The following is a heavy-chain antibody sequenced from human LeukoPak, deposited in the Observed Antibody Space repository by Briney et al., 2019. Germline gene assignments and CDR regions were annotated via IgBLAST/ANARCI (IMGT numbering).Heavy chain of an antibody. V-gene: IGHV3-7*01. Sequence: PGGSLRLSCAASGFTFSSYWMSWVRQAPGKGLEWVANIKQDGSEKYYVDSVKGRFTISRDNAKNSLYLQMNSLRAEDTAVYYCARHQWELLPDAFHIWGQGTMVTVSS. CDR3: ARHQWELLPDAFHI. CDR2: IKQDGSEK. CDR1: GFTFSSYW. D-gene: IGHD1-26*01. J-gene: IGHJ3*02.